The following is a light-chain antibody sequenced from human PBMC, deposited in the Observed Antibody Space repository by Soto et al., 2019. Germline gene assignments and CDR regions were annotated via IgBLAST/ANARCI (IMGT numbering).Light chain of an antibody. CDR3: QQYASSPLT. CDR1: QSVGRDY. CDR2: HAS. V-gene: IGKV3-20*01. Sequence: EIVLTQSPGTLSLSPGERATLSCRAGQSVGRDYLAWYQQKPGQAPRLLIYHASSRATGIPDRFSGSGSGTDFTLTISRLEPEDFAEFYCQQYASSPLTFGGGTKVEIK. J-gene: IGKJ4*01.